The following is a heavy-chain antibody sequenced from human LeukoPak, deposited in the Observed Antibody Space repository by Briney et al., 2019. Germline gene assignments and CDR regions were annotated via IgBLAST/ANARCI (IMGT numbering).Heavy chain of an antibody. CDR3: ARRRTGGSGSYFCLDV. CDR1: GFTFNDYG. CDR2: ISYDGSNI. J-gene: IGHJ6*04. D-gene: IGHD3-10*01. Sequence: RSLRLSCAASGFTFNDYGMHWVRQAPDEGLEWVAVISYDGSNINYADSVKGRFTISRDNSKNTLYLQMNSLRTDDTAVYYCARRRTGGSGSYFCLDVWGKGTTVTVSS. V-gene: IGHV3-30*03.